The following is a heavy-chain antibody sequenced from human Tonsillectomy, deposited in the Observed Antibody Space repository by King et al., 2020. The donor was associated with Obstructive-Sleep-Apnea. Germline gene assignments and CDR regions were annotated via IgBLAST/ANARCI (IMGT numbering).Heavy chain of an antibody. D-gene: IGHD2/OR15-2a*01. CDR1: GGSISSYY. J-gene: IGHJ5*02. V-gene: IGHV4-59*01. Sequence: VQLQESGPGLVKPSETLSLTCTVSGGSISSYYWSWIRQPPGKGLEWIAYIYYSGSTNYNPSLKSRVTISVDTSKNQFSLKLSSVTAADTAVYYCAGAQIGRFDPWGQETLVTVSS. CDR3: AGAQIGRFDP. CDR2: IYYSGST.